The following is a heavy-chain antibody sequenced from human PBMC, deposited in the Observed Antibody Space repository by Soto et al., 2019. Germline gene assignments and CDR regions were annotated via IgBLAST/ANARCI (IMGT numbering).Heavy chain of an antibody. J-gene: IGHJ4*02. Sequence: QVPLVQSETEVKKPGASVKVSCKASGYRFTTYAITWVRQAPGQRLEWMGWISPHNNNTEYVQKFQGRVAMTADTSTSTTYMEVRSLRSDDTALYYCARGKFYFDNWGQGTLVTVSS. CDR2: ISPHNNNT. CDR3: ARGKFYFDN. CDR1: GYRFTTYA. V-gene: IGHV1-18*01.